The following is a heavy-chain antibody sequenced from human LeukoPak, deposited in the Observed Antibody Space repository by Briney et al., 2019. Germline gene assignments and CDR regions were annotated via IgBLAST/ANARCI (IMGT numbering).Heavy chain of an antibody. V-gene: IGHV4-59*01. CDR1: GGSISSYY. D-gene: IGHD5-24*01. CDR2: IYYSGST. J-gene: IGHJ4*02. CDR3: ATGDGYNYGVLQFDY. Sequence: SETLSLTCTVSGGSISSYYWSWIRQPPGKGLEWIGYIYYSGSTNYNPSLKSRVTISVDTSKNQFSLKLSSVTAADTAVYYCATGDGYNYGVLQFDYCGQGTLVTVSS.